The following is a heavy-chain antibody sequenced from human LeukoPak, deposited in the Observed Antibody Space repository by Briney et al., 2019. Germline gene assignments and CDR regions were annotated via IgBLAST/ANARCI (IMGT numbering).Heavy chain of an antibody. CDR2: IGISSNYI. CDR3: ARDLAARNFDY. V-gene: IGHV3-21*01. J-gene: IGHJ4*02. CDR1: GFTFSSYT. D-gene: IGHD6-6*01. Sequence: GGSLRLSCAASGFTFSSYTMNWVRQAPGKGLEWVSSIGISSNYIYYADSMKGRFTISRDNAKSSLYLQVSSLRAEDTAVYYCARDLAARNFDYWGQGILVTVSP.